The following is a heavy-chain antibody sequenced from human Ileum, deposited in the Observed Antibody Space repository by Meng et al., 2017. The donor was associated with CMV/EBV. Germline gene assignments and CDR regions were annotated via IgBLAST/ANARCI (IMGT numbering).Heavy chain of an antibody. CDR1: GGSISSRRYY. Sequence: QVQLQESGPGLVKPSQTLSLTCTVSGGSISSRRYYWSWIRQPAGKGLEWIGRIYTSGSTNYNPSLKSRVTISVDTSKNQFSLKLSSVTAADTAVYYCARDYDFWSGFGYWGPGTLVTVSS. D-gene: IGHD3-3*01. CDR2: IYTSGST. J-gene: IGHJ4*02. V-gene: IGHV4-61*02. CDR3: ARDYDFWSGFGY.